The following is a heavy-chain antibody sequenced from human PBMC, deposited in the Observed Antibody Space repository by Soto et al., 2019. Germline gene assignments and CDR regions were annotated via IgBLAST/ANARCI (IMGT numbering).Heavy chain of an antibody. D-gene: IGHD3-22*01. CDR2: ISGSGGST. V-gene: IGHV3-23*01. CDR3: AKNLAYYDSSGYYWYFDY. Sequence: GGSLRLSCAASGFTFSSYAMSWVRQAPGKGLEWVSAISGSGGSTYYADSVKGRFTISRDNSKNTLYLQMNSLRAEDTAVYYCAKNLAYYDSSGYYWYFDYWGQETLVTVSS. J-gene: IGHJ4*02. CDR1: GFTFSSYA.